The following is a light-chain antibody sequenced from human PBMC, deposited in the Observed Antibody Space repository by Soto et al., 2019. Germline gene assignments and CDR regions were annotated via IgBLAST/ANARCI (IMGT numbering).Light chain of an antibody. Sequence: DIQLTQSPSFLSASVGDRVTITCRSSQGISSYLAWYQQKPGKAPKLLIYAASTLQSVVPSSFSGSGSGTEFTLTSSSLQPEDFATYYCQQLNSYPRVTFGGGTTVEIK. J-gene: IGKJ4*01. CDR1: QGISSY. V-gene: IGKV1-9*01. CDR2: AAS. CDR3: QQLNSYPRVT.